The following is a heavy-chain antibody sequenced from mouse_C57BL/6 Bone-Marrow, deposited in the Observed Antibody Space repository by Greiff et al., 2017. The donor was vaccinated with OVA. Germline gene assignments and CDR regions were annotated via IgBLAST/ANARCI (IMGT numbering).Heavy chain of an antibody. CDR2: ISDVGSYT. V-gene: IGHV5-4*03. Sequence: EVKLVESGGGLVKPGGSLKLSCAASGFTFSSYAMSWVRQTPEKRLEWVATISDVGSYTYYPDNVTGRFTISRDNAKNNLYLQMSHLKSEDTAMYYCARFSCCYYFDYWGQGTTLTVSS. CDR1: GFTFSSYA. CDR3: ARFSCCYYFDY. J-gene: IGHJ2*01.